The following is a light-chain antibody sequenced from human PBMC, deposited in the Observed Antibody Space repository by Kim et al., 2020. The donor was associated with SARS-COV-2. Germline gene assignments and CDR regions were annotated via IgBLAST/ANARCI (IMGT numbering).Light chain of an antibody. Sequence: SHELTQPPSVSVFLGQTTTITCSGDNLGNKYACWYQQRPGQSPVLVIYQDSRRPSGIPERFSGSNSGNTATLTISGTQAMDEADYYCQTWDSSVVFGGGTQLTVL. V-gene: IGLV3-1*01. CDR3: QTWDSSVV. CDR1: NLGNKY. CDR2: QDS. J-gene: IGLJ3*02.